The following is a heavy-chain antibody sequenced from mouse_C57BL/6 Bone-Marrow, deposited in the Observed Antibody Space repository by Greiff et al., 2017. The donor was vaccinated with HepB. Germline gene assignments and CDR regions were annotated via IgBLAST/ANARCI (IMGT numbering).Heavy chain of an antibody. CDR3: ARHGYYFDY. V-gene: IGHV5-12*01. J-gene: IGHJ2*01. CDR2: ISNGGGST. CDR1: GFTFSDYY. Sequence: EVKLMESGGGLVQPGGSLKLSCAASGFTFSDYYMYWVRQTPEKRLEWVAYISNGGGSTYYPDTVKGRFTISRDNAKNTLYLQMSRLKSEDTAMYYCARHGYYFDYWGQGTTLTVSS.